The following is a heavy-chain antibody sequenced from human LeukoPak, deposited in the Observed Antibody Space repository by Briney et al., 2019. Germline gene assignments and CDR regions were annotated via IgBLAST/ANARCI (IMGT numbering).Heavy chain of an antibody. Sequence: SETLSLTCTVSGGSISSYYWSWIRQPPGKGLEWIGYISYSGTTNYNPSLKSRVPISIVTSRNHFSLRLSSVTAADTAMYHCARHASGYDPFFDYWGQGTLVAVSS. CDR1: GGSISSYY. CDR3: ARHASGYDPFFDY. V-gene: IGHV4-59*08. CDR2: ISYSGTT. D-gene: IGHD5-12*01. J-gene: IGHJ4*02.